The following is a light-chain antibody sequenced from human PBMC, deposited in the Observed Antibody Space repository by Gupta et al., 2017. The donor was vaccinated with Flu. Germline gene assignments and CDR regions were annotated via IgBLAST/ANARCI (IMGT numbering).Light chain of an antibody. J-gene: IGKJ1*01. CDR2: DAS. CDR1: QSVNNNY. V-gene: IGKV3-20*01. CDR3: QQYDKSPGT. Sequence: EIVLTQSPDTVSLSPGERATLSCRASQSVNNNYLAWYQQKRGQAPRLLIYDASSRATGIPDRFSGSGSGTDFTLTISRLEPEDFAVYFCQQYDKSPGTFGQGTKVEVK.